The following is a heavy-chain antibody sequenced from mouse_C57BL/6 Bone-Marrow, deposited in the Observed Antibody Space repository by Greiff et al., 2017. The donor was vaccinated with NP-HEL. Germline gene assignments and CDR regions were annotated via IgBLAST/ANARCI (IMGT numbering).Heavy chain of an antibody. V-gene: IGHV14-4*01. CDR3: TTQHPYWYFDV. CDR2: IDPENGDT. Sequence: VQLQQSGAELVRPGDSVKLSCTASGFNIKDDYMHWVKQRPEQGLEWIGWIDPENGDTEYASNFQGKATITADTSSNTAYLQLSSLTSEDTAVYYCTTQHPYWYFDVWGTGTTVTVSS. CDR1: GFNIKDDY. J-gene: IGHJ1*03.